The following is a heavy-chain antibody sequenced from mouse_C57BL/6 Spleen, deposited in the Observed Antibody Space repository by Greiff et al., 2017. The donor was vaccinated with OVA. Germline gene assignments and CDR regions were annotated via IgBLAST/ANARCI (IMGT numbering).Heavy chain of an antibody. CDR3: VGRGDYDWFAY. Sequence: GGGLVQPKGSLKLSCAASGFSFNTYAMNWVRQAPGKGLEWVARIRSKSNNYATYYADSVKDRFTIARDDSESMLYLQMNNLKTEDTAMYYCVGRGDYDWFAYWGQGTLVTVSA. V-gene: IGHV10-1*01. CDR1: GFSFNTYA. D-gene: IGHD2-4*01. CDR2: IRSKSNNYAT. J-gene: IGHJ3*01.